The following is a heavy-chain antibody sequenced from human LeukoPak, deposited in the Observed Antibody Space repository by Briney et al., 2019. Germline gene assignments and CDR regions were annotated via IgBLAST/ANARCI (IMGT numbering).Heavy chain of an antibody. CDR2: IRQDGSEK. CDR3: ARDGGSRISDC. J-gene: IGHJ4*02. Sequence: PGGSLRLSCAASGFTFSKYWMSWVRQAPGKGLEWVANIRQDGSEKYYVDSVKGRFTISRDNAKNSLFLQMNSLRAEDTAVYYCARDGGSRISDCWGQGTLVTVSS. CDR1: GFTFSKYW. D-gene: IGHD2-15*01. V-gene: IGHV3-7*01.